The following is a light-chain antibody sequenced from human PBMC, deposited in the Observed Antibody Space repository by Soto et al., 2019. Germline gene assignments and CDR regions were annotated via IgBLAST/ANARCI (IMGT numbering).Light chain of an antibody. Sequence: EIVLTQSPGTLSLSPGERATLSCRASQSVSNNYLAWYQQKPGQAPRILIYGTSSRATGIPDRFSGSGSGTEFTLTISSLQSEDFAVYYCQQYNNWPPWTFGQGTKVDI. CDR3: QQYNNWPPWT. CDR1: QSVSNN. J-gene: IGKJ1*01. V-gene: IGKV3D-15*01. CDR2: GTS.